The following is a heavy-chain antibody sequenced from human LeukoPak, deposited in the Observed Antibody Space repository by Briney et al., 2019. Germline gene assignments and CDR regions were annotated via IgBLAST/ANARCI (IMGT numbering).Heavy chain of an antibody. CDR1: GFTFSSYG. Sequence: GGSLRLSCAASGFTFSSYGMHWVRQAPGKGLEWVAVISYDGSNKYYADSVKGRFTISRDNSKNTLYLQMNSLRAEDTAVYYCAKDEGPLAAAGTDWGQGTLVTVSS. D-gene: IGHD6-13*01. V-gene: IGHV3-30*18. J-gene: IGHJ4*02. CDR2: ISYDGSNK. CDR3: AKDEGPLAAAGTD.